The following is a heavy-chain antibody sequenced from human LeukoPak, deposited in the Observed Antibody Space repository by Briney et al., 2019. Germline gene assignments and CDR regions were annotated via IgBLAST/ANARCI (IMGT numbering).Heavy chain of an antibody. CDR3: VRYCSSTTCYTRAVDY. D-gene: IGHD2-2*02. CDR2: IYHSGSA. V-gene: IGHV4-38-2*02. CDR1: GYSITSGYN. J-gene: IGHJ4*02. Sequence: SETLSLTCTVSGYSITSGYNWAWIRQPPGKVLEWIGRIYHSGSAYYNPSLKSRVTIPVDTSKNQFSLKLSSVTAADTAVYYCVRYCSSTTCYTRAVDYWGQGTLVTVSS.